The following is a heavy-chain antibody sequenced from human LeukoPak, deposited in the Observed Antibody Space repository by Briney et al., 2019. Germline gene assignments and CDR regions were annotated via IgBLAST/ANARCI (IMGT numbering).Heavy chain of an antibody. CDR2: IYYSGST. CDR3: ARDAAVAGSHFDY. J-gene: IGHJ4*02. Sequence: SETLSLTCTVSGGSISSGGYYWSWIRQHPGKGLEWIGYIYYSGSTYYNPSLKSRVTISVDTSKNQFSLKLSSVTAADTAVYYCARDAAVAGSHFDYWGQGTLVTVSS. CDR1: GGSISSGGYY. D-gene: IGHD6-19*01. V-gene: IGHV4-31*03.